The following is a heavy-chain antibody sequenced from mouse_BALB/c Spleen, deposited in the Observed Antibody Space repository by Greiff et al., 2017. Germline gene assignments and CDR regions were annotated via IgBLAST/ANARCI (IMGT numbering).Heavy chain of an antibody. CDR1: GFTFSSFG. J-gene: IGHJ4*01. CDR2: ISSGSSTI. Sequence: EVKLVESGGGLVQPGGSRKLSCAASGFTFSSFGMHWVRQAPEKGLEWVAYISSGSSTIYYADTVKGRFTISRDNPKNTLFLQMTSLRSEDTAMYYCARGDGNYVDYYAMDYWGQGTSVTVSS. D-gene: IGHD2-1*01. CDR3: ARGDGNYVDYYAMDY. V-gene: IGHV5-17*02.